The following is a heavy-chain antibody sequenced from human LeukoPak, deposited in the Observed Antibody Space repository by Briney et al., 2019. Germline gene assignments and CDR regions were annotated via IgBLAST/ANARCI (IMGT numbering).Heavy chain of an antibody. D-gene: IGHD6-6*01. CDR1: GHTFSRYW. CDR2: IKQDGSQK. Sequence: GGSLRLSCAASGHTFSRYWMSWVRQAPGKGLEWVANIKQDGSQKSYVDSVKGRFTISRDNANNLLYLQMNSLRAEDTAVYYCARESFAARWDWGQGTLVTVSS. CDR3: ARESFAARWD. V-gene: IGHV3-7*01. J-gene: IGHJ4*02.